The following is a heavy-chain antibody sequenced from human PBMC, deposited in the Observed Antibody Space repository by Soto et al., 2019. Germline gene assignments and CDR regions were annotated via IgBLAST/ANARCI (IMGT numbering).Heavy chain of an antibody. D-gene: IGHD6-6*01. CDR1: GFSFTGYY. J-gene: IGHJ5*02. V-gene: IGHV1-2*02. Sequence: ASVKVSCKASGFSFTGYYIHWLRQAPGQGLEWMGWIDAHSGGTEYAQKFQGRVTLTRDTSIATAYLTLTSLTSDDTALYYCAKDLTRQLAYWLDPWGQGTQVTVSS. CDR2: IDAHSGGT. CDR3: AKDLTRQLAYWLDP.